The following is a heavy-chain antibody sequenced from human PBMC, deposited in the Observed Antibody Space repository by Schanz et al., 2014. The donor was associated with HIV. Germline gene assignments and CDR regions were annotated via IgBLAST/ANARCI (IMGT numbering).Heavy chain of an antibody. CDR2: VNHSGDA. J-gene: IGHJ5*01. CDR3: ASGTDDFPPDS. V-gene: IGHV4-34*01. Sequence: QVQLQQWGAGLLKPSETLSLTCAVYGSSVTYFYWSWIRQSPGKGLEWIAEVNHSGDANHNPSLKSRVPFSVDTSNNRVSLILRSVTAADTAVYYCASGTDDFPPDSWGHGAQVIVSS. CDR1: GSSVTYFY. D-gene: IGHD1-1*01.